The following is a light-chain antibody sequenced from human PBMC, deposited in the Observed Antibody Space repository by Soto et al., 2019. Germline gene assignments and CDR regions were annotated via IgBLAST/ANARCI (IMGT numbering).Light chain of an antibody. Sequence: DIQMTQSPSSLSGSVGDRVTIACQASQNINNYLNWYQQKPGRPPQLLIYDASNLEAGVPSRFRGSGSGTDFTFTISRLQPEDIATYYCQQYENLPTFGQGTRLEIK. CDR2: DAS. CDR1: QNINNY. CDR3: QQYENLPT. V-gene: IGKV1-33*01. J-gene: IGKJ5*01.